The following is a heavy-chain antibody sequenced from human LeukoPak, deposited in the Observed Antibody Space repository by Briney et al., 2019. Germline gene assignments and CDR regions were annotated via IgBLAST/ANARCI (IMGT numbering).Heavy chain of an antibody. CDR1: GFTFGSYA. V-gene: IGHV3-23*01. Sequence: GGSLRLSCEASGFTFGSYAMSWVRQAPGKGLEWVSTVSGSAASTYYADSVKGRFTVSGDNSKNTLYLQMNSLRAEDTAVYYCAKSPPVTAKGWYFDYWGQGTLVTVSS. J-gene: IGHJ4*02. CDR3: AKSPPVTAKGWYFDY. D-gene: IGHD2-21*02. CDR2: VSGSAAST.